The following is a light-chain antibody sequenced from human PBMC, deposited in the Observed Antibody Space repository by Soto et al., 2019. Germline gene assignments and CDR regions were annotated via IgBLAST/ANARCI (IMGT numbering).Light chain of an antibody. CDR3: HQYYSTPT. V-gene: IGKV4-1*01. J-gene: IGKJ4*01. CDR1: QSVLYSSNHKNY. CDR2: WAS. Sequence: DIVMTQSPDSLAVSLGERATINCKSIQSVLYSSNHKNYLAWYQQKPGQPPKLLIYWASTRESGVPDRFSGSGSGKDFTRTISSLQAEDVAVYYCHQYYSTPTFGGGTKVEIK.